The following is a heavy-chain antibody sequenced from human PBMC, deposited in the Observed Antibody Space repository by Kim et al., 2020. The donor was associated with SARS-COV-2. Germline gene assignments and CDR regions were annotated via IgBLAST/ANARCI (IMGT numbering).Heavy chain of an antibody. J-gene: IGHJ4*02. CDR3: ARGALGYCSGGSCYRPYYFDY. D-gene: IGHD2-15*01. Sequence: SVKVSCKASGGTFSSYAISWVRQAPGQGLEWMGGIIPIFGTANYAQKFQGRVTITADESTSTAYMELSSLRSEDTAVYYCARGALGYCSGGSCYRPYYFDYWGQGTLVTVSS. CDR1: GGTFSSYA. V-gene: IGHV1-69*13. CDR2: IIPIFGTA.